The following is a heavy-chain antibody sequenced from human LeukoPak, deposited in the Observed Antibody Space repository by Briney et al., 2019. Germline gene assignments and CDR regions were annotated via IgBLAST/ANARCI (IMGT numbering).Heavy chain of an antibody. CDR1: GLTSSRNW. CDR3: ARDGFGQLARYDY. J-gene: IGHJ4*02. V-gene: IGHV3-7*05. Sequence: GGSLRLSCAASGLTSSRNWISWVRQAPGKGLEWVANINQDGRQKYYVDSVEGRFTISRDNAKNSLYLQMNDLRAEDRAVYYCARDGFGQLARYDYWGQGTLVTVSS. D-gene: IGHD6-13*01. CDR2: INQDGRQK.